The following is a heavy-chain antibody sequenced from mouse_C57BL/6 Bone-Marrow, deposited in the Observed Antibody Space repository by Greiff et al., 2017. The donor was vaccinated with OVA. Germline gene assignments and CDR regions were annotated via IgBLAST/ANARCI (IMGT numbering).Heavy chain of an antibody. D-gene: IGHD2-3*01. CDR2: IDPETGGT. V-gene: IGHV1-15*01. J-gene: IGHJ4*01. Sequence: VQLQQSGAELVRPGASVTLSCKASGYTFTDYEMHWVKQTPVHGLEWIGAIDPETGGTAYNQKFKGKAILTADKSSSTAYMELRSLTSEDSAVYYCTRDGYYLYYYAMDYWGQGTSVTVSS. CDR3: TRDGYYLYYYAMDY. CDR1: GYTFTDYE.